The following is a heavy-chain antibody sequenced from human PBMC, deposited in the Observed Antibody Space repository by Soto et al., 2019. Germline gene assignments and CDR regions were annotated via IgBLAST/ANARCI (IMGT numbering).Heavy chain of an antibody. D-gene: IGHD4-17*01. CDR2: ISYDGSNK. J-gene: IGHJ4*02. CDR3: ARDLGNNYGSFAY. Sequence: GGSLRLSCVASGFAFSNYAMNWVRQAPGKGLEWVAVISYDGSNKYYADSVKGRITISRDNSRNTLYLQMNNLRAEDTAMYYCARDLGNNYGSFAYWGQGTLVTVSS. V-gene: IGHV3-30-3*01. CDR1: GFAFSNYA.